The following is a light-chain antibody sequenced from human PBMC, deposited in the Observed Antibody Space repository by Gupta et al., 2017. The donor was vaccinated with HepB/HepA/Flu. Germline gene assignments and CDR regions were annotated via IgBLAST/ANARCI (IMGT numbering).Light chain of an antibody. CDR1: SSNIGAGYD. CDR3: QSYDSSLSGYV. CDR2: GNN. J-gene: IGLJ1*01. V-gene: IGLV1-40*01. Sequence: QSVLTQPPSVSGAPGQRVTISCTGSSSNIGAGYDGQWYQQLPGTAPKLLIYGNNNRPSGVPDRFSGSKSGTSASLVITGLQAEDEADYYCQSYDSSLSGYVFGTGTSVTVL.